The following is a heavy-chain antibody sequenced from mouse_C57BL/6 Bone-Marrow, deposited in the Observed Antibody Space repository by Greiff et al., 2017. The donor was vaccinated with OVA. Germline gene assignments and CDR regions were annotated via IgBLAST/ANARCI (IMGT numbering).Heavy chain of an antibody. V-gene: IGHV1-63*01. CDR1: GYTFTNYW. D-gene: IGHD2-1*01. CDR3: ARRGKGGYFDY. CDR2: IYPGGGYT. J-gene: IGHJ2*01. Sequence: QVQLQQSGAELVRPGTSVKTSCKASGYTFTNYWIGWAKQRPGHGLEWIGDIYPGGGYTNYNEKFKGKATLTADKSSSTAYMQFSSLTSEDSAIYYCARRGKGGYFDYWGQGTTLTVSS.